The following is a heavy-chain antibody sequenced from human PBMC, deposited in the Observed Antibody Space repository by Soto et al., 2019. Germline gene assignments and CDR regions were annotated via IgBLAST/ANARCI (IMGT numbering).Heavy chain of an antibody. CDR3: ARAPYYYDSSGYYRYCYYGMDV. Sequence: QLQLQESGSGLVKPSQTLSLTCAVSGGSISSGGYSWSWIRQPPGKGLEWIGYIYHSGSTYYSPSLKSRVTISVDRSKNQFSLKLSSVTAADTAVYYCARAPYYYDSSGYYRYCYYGMDVWGQGTTVTVSS. D-gene: IGHD3-22*01. J-gene: IGHJ6*02. CDR2: IYHSGST. V-gene: IGHV4-30-2*01. CDR1: GGSISSGGYS.